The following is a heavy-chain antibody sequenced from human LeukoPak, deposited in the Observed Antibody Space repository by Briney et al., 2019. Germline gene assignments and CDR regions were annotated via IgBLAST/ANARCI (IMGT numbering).Heavy chain of an antibody. Sequence: PSETLSLTCAVYGESLNSYYWSWIRQPPGKGLEWFGEIYESGSTEYNPSLKSRVTISMVPSKQQFSLSLTSVTAADTAVYYCARGAWATRLGSWGLGTPVIVSS. CDR1: GESLNSYY. CDR3: ARGAWATRLGS. D-gene: IGHD2-15*01. CDR2: IYESGST. V-gene: IGHV4-34*01. J-gene: IGHJ4*02.